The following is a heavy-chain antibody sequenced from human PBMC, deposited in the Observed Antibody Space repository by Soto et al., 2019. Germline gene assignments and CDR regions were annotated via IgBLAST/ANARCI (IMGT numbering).Heavy chain of an antibody. CDR2: ISGSGGST. D-gene: IGHD2-15*01. CDR1: GFTFSSYA. J-gene: IGHJ4*02. Sequence: ESGGGLVQPGGSLRLSCPASGFTFSSYAMSWVRQAPGKGLEWVSFISGSGGSTYYADSVKGRFTISRDNSKNMLYLQMNSLRADDTAVYYCATDRYCGGGSCYGNDYWGQGTLVTVSS. CDR3: ATDRYCGGGSCYGNDY. V-gene: IGHV3-23*01.